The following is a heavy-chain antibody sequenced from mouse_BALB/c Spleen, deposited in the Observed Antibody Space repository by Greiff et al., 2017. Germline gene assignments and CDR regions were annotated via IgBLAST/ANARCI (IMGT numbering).Heavy chain of an antibody. J-gene: IGHJ2*01. CDR2: INPSNGGT. D-gene: IGHD2-3*01. CDR3: TSSDGYYGSLDY. Sequence: VQLQQSGAELVKPGASVKLSCKASGYTFTSYYMYWVKQRPGQGLEWIGEINPSNGGTNFNEKFKSKATLTVDKSSSTAYMQLSSLTSEDSAVYYCTSSDGYYGSLDYWGQGTTLTVSS. CDR1: GYTFTSYY. V-gene: IGHV1S81*02.